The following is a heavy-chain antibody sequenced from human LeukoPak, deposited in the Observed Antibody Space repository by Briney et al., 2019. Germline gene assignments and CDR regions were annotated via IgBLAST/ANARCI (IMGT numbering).Heavy chain of an antibody. CDR3: ASSVWWPYYFDY. Sequence: SETLSLTCTVSGGSIRGNGYYWGWIRQAPGKGLEWIGSIYYDGSTYYNPSLKSRVTISVDTPKIYFSLKLSSVAAADTAVYYCASSVWWPYYFDYWGQGTLVTVSS. D-gene: IGHD4/OR15-4a*01. V-gene: IGHV4-39*02. J-gene: IGHJ4*02. CDR2: IYYDGST. CDR1: GGSIRGNGYY.